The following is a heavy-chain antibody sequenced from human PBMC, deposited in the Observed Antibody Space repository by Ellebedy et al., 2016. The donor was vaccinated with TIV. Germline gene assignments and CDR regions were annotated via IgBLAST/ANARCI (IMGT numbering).Heavy chain of an antibody. CDR2: IYSGGAT. V-gene: IGHV3-66*01. CDR1: GFTVSSNC. CDR3: ARKYIYGFD. J-gene: IGHJ4*02. D-gene: IGHD5-18*01. Sequence: PGGSLRLSCAASGFTVSSNCMSWVRQAPGKGLEWVSVIYSGGATSYADSVKGRLTISRDNSKNTLYLQMNSLRVEDTAVYYCARKYIYGFDWGQGTLVTVSS.